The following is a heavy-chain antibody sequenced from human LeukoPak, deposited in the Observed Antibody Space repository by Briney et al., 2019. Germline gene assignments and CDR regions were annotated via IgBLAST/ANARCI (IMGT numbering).Heavy chain of an antibody. V-gene: IGHV4-38-2*02. D-gene: IGHD5-18*01. Sequence: LSETLSLTCTVSGYSISSGYYWGWIRQPPGKGLEWIGSIYHSGSTYYNPSLKSRVTISVDTSKNQFSLKLSSVTAADTAVYYCVRVEDTAMVYSPYFDYWGQGTLVTVSS. CDR1: GYSISSGYY. J-gene: IGHJ4*02. CDR3: VRVEDTAMVYSPYFDY. CDR2: IYHSGST.